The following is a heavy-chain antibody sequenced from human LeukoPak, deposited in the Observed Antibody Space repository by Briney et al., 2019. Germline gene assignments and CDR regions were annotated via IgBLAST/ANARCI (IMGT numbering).Heavy chain of an antibody. CDR1: GFTFNSYG. Sequence: PGGSLRLSCAASGFTFNSYGMHWVRQAPGKGLEWVAVIWYDGSNKNYADSVKGRFTISRDNSKNTLYLQMNSLRAEDTAVYYCAKDPDILTGYYSPGYMDVWGKGTTVTVSS. D-gene: IGHD3-9*01. J-gene: IGHJ6*03. CDR2: IWYDGSNK. V-gene: IGHV3-33*06. CDR3: AKDPDILTGYYSPGYMDV.